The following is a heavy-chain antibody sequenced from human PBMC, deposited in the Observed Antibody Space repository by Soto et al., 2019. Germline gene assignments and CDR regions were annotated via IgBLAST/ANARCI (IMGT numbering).Heavy chain of an antibody. CDR3: ASTDTDMVLNWFDT. CDR2: IIPIFGTA. V-gene: IGHV1-69*13. CDR1: GGTFSSYA. J-gene: IGHJ5*02. D-gene: IGHD5-18*01. Sequence: SVKVSCKASGGTFSSYAISWVRQAPGQGLEWMGGIIPIFGTANYAQKFQGRVTITADESTSTAYMELSSLRSEDTAVYYCASTDTDMVLNWFDTWGQGTLVTVSP.